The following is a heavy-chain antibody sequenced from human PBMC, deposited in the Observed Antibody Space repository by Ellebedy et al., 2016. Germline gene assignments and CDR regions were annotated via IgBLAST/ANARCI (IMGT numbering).Heavy chain of an antibody. CDR2: VYYSGST. Sequence: GSLRLSXTVSGDSVSSGAYYWSWVRQPPGKGLEWIGYVYYSGSTNYNPSLKSRVTISVDTSKNQFSLKLSSVTAADTAVYYCARVRLRPYYMDVWGKGTTVTVSS. J-gene: IGHJ6*03. V-gene: IGHV4-61*08. D-gene: IGHD4-17*01. CDR1: GDSVSSGAYY. CDR3: ARVRLRPYYMDV.